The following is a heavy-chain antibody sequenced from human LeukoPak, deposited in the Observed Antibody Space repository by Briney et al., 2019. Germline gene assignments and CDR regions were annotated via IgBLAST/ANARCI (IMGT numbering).Heavy chain of an antibody. Sequence: SETLSLTCSVSGGSINSFYWSWIRQPPGKGLEWIGYIHYSGSTNYNPSLKSRVTMSVDTSKNQFSLKLSSVTAADTAVYYCARDGLEFGELYLDYWGQGTLVTVSS. CDR3: ARDGLEFGELYLDY. CDR1: GGSINSFY. CDR2: IHYSGST. J-gene: IGHJ4*02. V-gene: IGHV4-59*12. D-gene: IGHD3-10*01.